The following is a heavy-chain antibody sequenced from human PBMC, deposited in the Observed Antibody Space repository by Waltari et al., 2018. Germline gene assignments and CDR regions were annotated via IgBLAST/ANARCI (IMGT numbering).Heavy chain of an antibody. CDR1: GGSISSYY. D-gene: IGHD6-13*01. V-gene: IGHV4-4*07. CDR3: ARSQQLQLDLYYYYYLDV. Sequence: VQLQESGPGLVKPSETLSLNCTVSGGSISSYYWSWIRQPAGQGLEWIGRIYTSGSTNYNPSLKSRVTMSVDTSKNQFSLKLSSVTAADTAVYYCARSQQLQLDLYYYYYLDVWGKGTTVTISS. J-gene: IGHJ6*03. CDR2: IYTSGST.